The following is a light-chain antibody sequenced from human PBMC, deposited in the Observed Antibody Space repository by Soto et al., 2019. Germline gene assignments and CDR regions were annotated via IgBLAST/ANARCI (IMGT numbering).Light chain of an antibody. CDR1: SSDVGGYGY. CDR3: SSYSKTSPVI. Sequence: QSALTQPASMSGSPGQSITISCTGTSSDVGGYGYVSWYQQHPGKPPKLMIYDVSDRPSGVSNRFSGSKSGNTAPLTISGLQAEDDADYYCSSYSKTSPVIFGGGTKLTVL. CDR2: DVS. J-gene: IGLJ2*01. V-gene: IGLV2-14*03.